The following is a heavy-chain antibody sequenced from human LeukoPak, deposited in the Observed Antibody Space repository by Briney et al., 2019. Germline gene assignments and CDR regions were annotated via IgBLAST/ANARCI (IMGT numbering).Heavy chain of an antibody. Sequence: ASVKVSCKASGYTFTGYYMHWVRQAPGQGLEWMGWINPNSGGTNYAQKFQGRVTMTRDTSISTAYMELSRLRSDDTAVYYCARGLLGATVTDFDYWGQGTLVTVSS. J-gene: IGHJ4*02. CDR2: INPNSGGT. D-gene: IGHD4-17*01. CDR3: ARGLLGATVTDFDY. V-gene: IGHV1-2*02. CDR1: GYTFTGYY.